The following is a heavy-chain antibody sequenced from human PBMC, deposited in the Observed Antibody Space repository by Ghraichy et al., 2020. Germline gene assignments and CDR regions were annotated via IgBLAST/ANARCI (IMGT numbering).Heavy chain of an antibody. CDR1: GFTFSSYS. CDR3: ARDQVVLLWFGEWVDDGMDV. V-gene: IGHV3-48*01. J-gene: IGHJ6*02. CDR2: ISSSSSTI. D-gene: IGHD3-10*01. Sequence: GGSLRLSCAASGFTFSSYSMNWVRQAPGKGLEWVSYISSSSSTIYYADSVKGRFTISRDNAKNSLYLQMNSLRAEDTAGYYCARDQVVLLWFGEWVDDGMDVWGQGTTVTVSS.